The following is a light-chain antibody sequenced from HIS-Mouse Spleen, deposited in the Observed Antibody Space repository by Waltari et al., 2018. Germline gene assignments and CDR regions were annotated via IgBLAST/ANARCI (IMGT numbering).Light chain of an antibody. J-gene: IGLJ3*02. CDR1: SSDVGGYNY. CDR2: EVS. V-gene: IGLV2-14*01. Sequence: QSALTQPASVSGSPGQSITISCTGTSSDVGGYNYVSWYQQHPGKAPKLMIYEVSNRPSGVFNRFSGSKSGNPASLTLSGLQAEDEADYYCSSYTSSSSWVFGGGTKLTVL. CDR3: SSYTSSSSWV.